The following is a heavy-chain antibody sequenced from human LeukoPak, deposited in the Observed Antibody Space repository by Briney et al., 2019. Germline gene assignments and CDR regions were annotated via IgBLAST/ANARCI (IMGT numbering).Heavy chain of an antibody. CDR1: GFTFSNFA. J-gene: IGHJ4*02. CDR3: ARDRFDSSGYVEN. V-gene: IGHV3-23*01. D-gene: IGHD3-22*01. CDR2: LNGDNT. Sequence: GGSLRLSCAASGFTFSNFAMSWIRQAPGKGLEWVSALNGDNTYYADSVKGRFTISRDNAKNSLYLHMNSLRVEDTAVYYCARDRFDSSGYVENWGQGTLVTVSS.